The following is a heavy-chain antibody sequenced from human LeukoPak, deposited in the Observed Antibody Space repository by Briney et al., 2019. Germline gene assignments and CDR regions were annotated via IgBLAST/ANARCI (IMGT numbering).Heavy chain of an antibody. CDR2: INPSGGST. V-gene: IGHV1-46*01. CDR3: ATSYDSSPNDY. J-gene: IGHJ4*02. CDR1: GGTFSSYA. D-gene: IGHD3-22*01. Sequence: GSSVKVSCKASGGTFSSYAISWVRQAPGQGLEWMGIINPSGGSTSYAQKFQGRVTMTRDTSTSTVYMELSSLRSEDTAVYYCATSYDSSPNDYWGQGTLVTVSS.